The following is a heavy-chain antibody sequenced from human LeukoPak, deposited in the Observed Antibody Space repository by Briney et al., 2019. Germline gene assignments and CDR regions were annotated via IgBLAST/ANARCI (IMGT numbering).Heavy chain of an antibody. Sequence: GGSLRLSCAASGFTYSSCAMTWVRQAPGKGLEWVASTGGSGGSTFYAASVKGRFTISRDNSRNTLSLQMNSLRAEDTAVYYCAKAKVAIDYSNSGSPHYYFDYWGQGTLVTVSS. CDR3: AKAKVAIDYSNSGSPHYYFDY. J-gene: IGHJ4*02. CDR1: GFTYSSCA. V-gene: IGHV3-23*01. CDR2: TGGSGGST. D-gene: IGHD3-10*01.